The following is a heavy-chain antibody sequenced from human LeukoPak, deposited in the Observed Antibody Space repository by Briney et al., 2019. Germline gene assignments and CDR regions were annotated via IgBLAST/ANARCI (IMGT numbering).Heavy chain of an antibody. CDR2: IKSNSDGGTT. J-gene: IGHJ4*02. D-gene: IGHD2-2*01. CDR1: GLSFSNAW. Sequence: PGGSLRLSCAASGLSFSNAWMSWVRQAPGKGLEWLGRIKSNSDGGTTVYAAPVKGRFTISRDDSKNTLHLQMNSLKTEDTAVYYCTTPLSICISTGCYHVINAYWGQGALVTVSS. V-gene: IGHV3-15*01. CDR3: TTPLSICISTGCYHVINAY.